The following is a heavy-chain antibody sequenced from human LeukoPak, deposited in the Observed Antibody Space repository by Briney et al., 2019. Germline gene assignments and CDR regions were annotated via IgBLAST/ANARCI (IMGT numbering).Heavy chain of an antibody. J-gene: IGHJ4*02. CDR3: ARDDSSGYYFDY. CDR2: IYYSGST. CDR1: GGSISSSSYY. V-gene: IGHV4-39*02. Sequence: SETLSLTCTVSGGSISSSSYYWGWIRQPPGKGLEWIGSIYYSGSTYYNPSLKSRVTISVDTSKNQFSLKLSFVTAADTAVYYCARDDSSGYYFDYWGQGTLVTVSS. D-gene: IGHD3-22*01.